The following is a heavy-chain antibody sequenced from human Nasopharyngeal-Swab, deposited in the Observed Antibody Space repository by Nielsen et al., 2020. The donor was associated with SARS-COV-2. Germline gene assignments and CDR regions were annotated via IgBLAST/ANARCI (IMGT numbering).Heavy chain of an antibody. V-gene: IGHV4-34*01. D-gene: IGHD2-15*01. CDR2: INHSGGT. Sequence: SDTLSLTCAVYGGSFSGYYWSWIRQPPGKGLEWIGEINHSGGTNYNPSLKSRVTISVDTSKNQFSLKLSSVTAADTAVYYCARGGYCSGGSCYPNWFDPWGQGTLVTVSS. CDR1: GGSFSGYY. J-gene: IGHJ5*02. CDR3: ARGGYCSGGSCYPNWFDP.